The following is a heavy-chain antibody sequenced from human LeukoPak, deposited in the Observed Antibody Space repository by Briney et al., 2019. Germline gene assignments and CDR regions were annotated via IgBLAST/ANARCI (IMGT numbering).Heavy chain of an antibody. Sequence: SETLSLTCTVSGGFINSNDYYWGWIRQPPGKGLEWIGSGSTYSNPSLKSRVTMSVDTSKNQFSLKLSSVTAADTAVYYCARSCSSGYYCYWGQGTLVTVSS. CDR1: GGFINSNDYY. V-gene: IGHV4-39*07. J-gene: IGHJ4*02. CDR3: ARSCSSGYYCY. CDR2: GST. D-gene: IGHD3-22*01.